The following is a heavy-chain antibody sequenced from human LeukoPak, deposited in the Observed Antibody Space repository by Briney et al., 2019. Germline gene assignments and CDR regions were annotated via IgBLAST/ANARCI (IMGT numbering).Heavy chain of an antibody. V-gene: IGHV3-66*02. Sequence: PGGSLRLSCAASGFTVSSNYMSWVRQAPGKGLEWVSVIYSGGSTYYADSVRGRFTISRDNSKNTLYLQMNSLRAADTAVYYCATNVSGWGVSGSFDIWGQGTLVTVSS. CDR1: GFTVSSNY. J-gene: IGHJ3*02. D-gene: IGHD6-19*01. CDR2: IYSGGST. CDR3: ATNVSGWGVSGSFDI.